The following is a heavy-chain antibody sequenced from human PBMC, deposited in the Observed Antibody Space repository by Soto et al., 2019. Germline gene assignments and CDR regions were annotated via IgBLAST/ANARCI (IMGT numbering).Heavy chain of an antibody. CDR3: CSLDHGQWY. CDR2: INPRSGGT. CDR1: GYTFTSHH. J-gene: IGHJ4*02. V-gene: IGHV1-46*03. Sequence: QVQLVQSGAEVKKPGASVKVSCKASGYTFTSHHMHWVRQVPGEGLDWMGMINPRSGGTNSPQKFQGRVTMTRDTSTSTVYMELSSLRSEDTAVYYCCSLDHGQWYWGQGTLVTVSS. D-gene: IGHD6-19*01.